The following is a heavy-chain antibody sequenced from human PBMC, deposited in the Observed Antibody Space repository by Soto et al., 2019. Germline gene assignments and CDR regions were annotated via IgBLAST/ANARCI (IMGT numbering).Heavy chain of an antibody. CDR1: GFTFSSYS. Sequence: GGSLRLSCAASGFTFSSYSMNWVRQAPGKGLEWVSYISSSSSTIYYADSVKGRFTISRDNAKNSLYLQMNSLRAEDTAVYYCARDGYSSSWYGPYYYYMDVWGKGTTVTVSS. D-gene: IGHD6-13*01. V-gene: IGHV3-48*01. CDR3: ARDGYSSSWYGPYYYYMDV. J-gene: IGHJ6*03. CDR2: ISSSSSTI.